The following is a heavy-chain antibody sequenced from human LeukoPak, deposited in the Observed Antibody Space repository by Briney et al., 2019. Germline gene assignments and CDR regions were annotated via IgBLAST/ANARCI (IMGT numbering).Heavy chain of an antibody. J-gene: IGHJ6*03. D-gene: IGHD5-18*01. CDR1: GFTFSSYS. V-gene: IGHV3-21*04. Sequence: GGSLRLSCAVSGFTFSSYSMNWVRQAPGKGLEWVSFISTSSSYIYYADSVKGRFTISRDNSKNTLYVQMNSLRAEDTAVYYCAKVGYSYGFYYYMDVWGKGTTVTVSS. CDR3: AKVGYSYGFYYYMDV. CDR2: ISTSSSYI.